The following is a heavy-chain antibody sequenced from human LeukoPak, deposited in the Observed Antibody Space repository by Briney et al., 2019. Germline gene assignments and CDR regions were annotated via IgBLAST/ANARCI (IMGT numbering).Heavy chain of an antibody. CDR2: ITRSGA. D-gene: IGHD7-27*01. J-gene: IGHJ4*02. V-gene: IGHV3-11*01. CDR3: ARDGDTTSKVDY. Sequence: GGSLRLSCAASGLPFSHHYMSWIRQAPGKGLEWISYITRSGAFYADSVKGRFTISRDNAKNSLYLQMNSLRVEDTAVYYCARDGDTTSKVDYLGQGTLVTVSS. CDR1: GLPFSHHY.